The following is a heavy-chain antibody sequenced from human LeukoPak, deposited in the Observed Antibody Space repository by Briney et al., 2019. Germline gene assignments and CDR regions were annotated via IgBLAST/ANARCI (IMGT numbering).Heavy chain of an antibody. D-gene: IGHD3-3*01. V-gene: IGHV4-34*01. J-gene: IGHJ4*02. CDR2: INHSGST. Sequence: SETLSLTCAVYGGSFSGYYWSWIRQPPGKGLEWIGEINHSGSTNYNPSLKSRVTISVDTSKNQFSLKLSSVTAADTAVYYCARAFGIIANYWGQGTLVTVSS. CDR3: ARAFGIIANY. CDR1: GGSFSGYY.